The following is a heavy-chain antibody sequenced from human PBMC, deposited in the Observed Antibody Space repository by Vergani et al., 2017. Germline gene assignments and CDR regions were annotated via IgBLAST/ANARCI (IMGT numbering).Heavy chain of an antibody. J-gene: IGHJ4*02. V-gene: IGHV1-69*15. CDR1: GGTFSSYA. CDR3: ASHYYDSSGYYYGFDY. CDR2: IIPIFGTA. D-gene: IGHD3-22*01. Sequence: QVQLVQSGAEVKKPGSSVKVSCKASGGTFSSYAISWVRQAPGQGLEWMGRIIPIFGTANYAQKFQGRVTITADDSTSTAYMELSSLRSEDTAVYYCASHYYDSSGYYYGFDYWGQGTLVTVSS.